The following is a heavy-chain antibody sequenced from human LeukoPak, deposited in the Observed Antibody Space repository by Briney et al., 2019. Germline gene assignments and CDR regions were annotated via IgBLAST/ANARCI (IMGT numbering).Heavy chain of an antibody. J-gene: IGHJ5*02. Sequence: SETLSLTCTVSGGSISSYYWSWIRQPAGKGLEWTGRIYTSGSTNYNPSLKSQVTMSVDTSKNQFSLKLSSVTAADTAVYYCARRQQWLEQNWFDPWGQGTLVTVSS. V-gene: IGHV4-4*07. CDR1: GGSISSYY. CDR3: ARRQQWLEQNWFDP. D-gene: IGHD6-19*01. CDR2: IYTSGST.